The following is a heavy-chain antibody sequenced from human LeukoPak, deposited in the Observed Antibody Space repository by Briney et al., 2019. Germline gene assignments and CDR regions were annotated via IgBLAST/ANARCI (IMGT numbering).Heavy chain of an antibody. CDR2: INNSGST. Sequence: SETLSLTCAVYGGTFSGYYWRWLRQPQGKGLEWFGGINNSGSTNYNPSLKSRVTISVDASKNQFSLKLSSVTAADTAVYYCARSTPKNQIWGQGTMVTVSS. CDR3: ARSTPKNQI. J-gene: IGHJ3*02. V-gene: IGHV4-34*01. CDR1: GGTFSGYY.